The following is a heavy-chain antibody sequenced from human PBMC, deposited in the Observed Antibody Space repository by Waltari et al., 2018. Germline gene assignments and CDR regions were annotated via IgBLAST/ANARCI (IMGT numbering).Heavy chain of an antibody. CDR2: ISGNGVVA. Sequence: EVQLWESGGALVQPGGSLRLSCAASGFTFDSYAMLWVRQTPGKGLEWVSAISGNGVVAYYADSVKGRFTISRDNSKNTLYLQMNSLRVEDTALYFCAKRRGYCTSSNCYSADYWGQVTLVTVSS. D-gene: IGHD2-15*01. CDR1: GFTFDSYA. J-gene: IGHJ4*02. CDR3: AKRRGYCTSSNCYSADY. V-gene: IGHV3-23*01.